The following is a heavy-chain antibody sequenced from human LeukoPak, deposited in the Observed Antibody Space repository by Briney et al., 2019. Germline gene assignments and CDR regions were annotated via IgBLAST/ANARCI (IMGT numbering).Heavy chain of an antibody. CDR1: GYTFTSNH. D-gene: IGHD6-6*01. CDR2: INPSGDST. J-gene: IGHJ4*02. CDR3: AKIAARDTGEGY. Sequence: ASVKVSCKASGYTFTSNHIHWVRQAPGQGLEWMGVINPSGDSTSYVPKFQGRVTVTRDTSTSTVYMELSSLRSEDTGIYYCAKIAARDTGEGYWGQGTPVTVSS. V-gene: IGHV1-46*01.